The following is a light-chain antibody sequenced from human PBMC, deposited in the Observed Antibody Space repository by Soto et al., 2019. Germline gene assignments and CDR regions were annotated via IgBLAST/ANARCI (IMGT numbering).Light chain of an antibody. J-gene: IGLJ3*02. V-gene: IGLV8-61*01. CDR1: SGSVSTSYY. CDR2: STN. Sequence: QTVVTQEPSFSVSPGGTVTLPCGLSSGSVSTSYYPSWYQQTPGQAPRTLIYSTNTRSSGVPDRFSGSILGNKAALTIAGAQADDESDYCCVLYMGSGIWVFGGGTKVTVL. CDR3: VLYMGSGIWV.